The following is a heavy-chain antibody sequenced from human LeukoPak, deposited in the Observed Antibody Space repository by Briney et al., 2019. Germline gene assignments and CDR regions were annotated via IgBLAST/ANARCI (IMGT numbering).Heavy chain of an antibody. V-gene: IGHV3-30-3*01. D-gene: IGHD3-10*01. CDR1: GFTFSSYA. CDR3: ARDYPHYYAPYFDY. J-gene: IGHJ4*02. CDR2: ISYDGSNK. Sequence: PGGSLRLSCAASGFTFSSYAMPWVRQAPGKGLEWVAVISYDGSNKYYADSVKGRFTISRDNSKNTLYLQMNSLRAEDTAVYYCARDYPHYYAPYFDYWGQGTLVTVSS.